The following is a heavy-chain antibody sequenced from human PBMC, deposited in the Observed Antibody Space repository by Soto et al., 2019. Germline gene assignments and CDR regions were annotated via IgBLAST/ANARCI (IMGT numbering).Heavy chain of an antibody. CDR2: IIPIFGTT. CDR1: GGIFGSNA. Sequence: QVQLVQSGAEVKKPGSSVKVSCKASGGIFGSNAISWVRQAPGQGLEWMGGIIPIFGTTNNAQRFQGRVTITADESTNTAYMELSSLRSEDTAIYDCAREGYTFGPGAVRGAFDIWGQGTMVTVSS. J-gene: IGHJ3*02. V-gene: IGHV1-69*12. D-gene: IGHD1-1*01. CDR3: AREGYTFGPGAVRGAFDI.